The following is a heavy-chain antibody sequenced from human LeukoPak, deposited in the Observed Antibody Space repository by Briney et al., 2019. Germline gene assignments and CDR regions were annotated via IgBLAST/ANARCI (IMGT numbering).Heavy chain of an antibody. J-gene: IGHJ4*02. Sequence: GSLKLSCAASGFPFSGSAMHRVRQASGKGLEWVGRIRSKANSYATAYAASVKGRFTISRDDSKNTAYLQMNSLKTEDTAVYYCTSPYGGLDYWGQGTLVTVSS. CDR2: IRSKANSYAT. D-gene: IGHD4-23*01. CDR3: TSPYGGLDY. CDR1: GFPFSGSA. V-gene: IGHV3-73*01.